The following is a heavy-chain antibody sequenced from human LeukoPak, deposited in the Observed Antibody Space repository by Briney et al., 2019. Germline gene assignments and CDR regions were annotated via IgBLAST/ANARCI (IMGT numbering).Heavy chain of an antibody. J-gene: IGHJ6*03. CDR1: GYSFTHYG. V-gene: IGHV1-18*04. CDR3: ARGYPHEPRYCYYYYMDV. D-gene: IGHD1-1*01. Sequence: ASVNVSCKASGYSFTHYGVSWVRQAPGPGLEWRGWISAHNGKTDVSPRFHGRLILTTDTSTSTSYMELSSLRSDDTAVYYCARGYPHEPRYCYYYYMDVWGKGTTVTVSS. CDR2: ISAHNGKT.